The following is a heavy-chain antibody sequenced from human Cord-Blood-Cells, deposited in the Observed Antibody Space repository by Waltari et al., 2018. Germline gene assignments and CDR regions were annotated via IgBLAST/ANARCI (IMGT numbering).Heavy chain of an antibody. CDR1: GFPGRGTY. D-gene: IGHD1-26*01. CDR2: IYSGGST. V-gene: IGHV3-53*01. Sequence: EVQLVESGGGLIQPGGSRRLSCAASGFPGRGTYMSWVRQAPGKGLEWVSVIYSGGSTYYADSVKGRFTISRDNSKNPLYLQMNSLRAEDTAMYYCAGGGSYYWFDPWGQGTLVTVSS. J-gene: IGHJ5*02. CDR3: AGGGSYYWFDP.